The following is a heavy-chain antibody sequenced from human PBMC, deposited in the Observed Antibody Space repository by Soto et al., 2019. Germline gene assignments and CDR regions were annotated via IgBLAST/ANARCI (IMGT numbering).Heavy chain of an antibody. CDR1: GGSISNYY. D-gene: IGHD3-16*02. Sequence: SETLSFTCTVSGGSISNYYWSWIRQPPGKGLEWIGYIYYSGSTNYNPSLKSRVTISVDTSKNQFSLKLSSVTAADTAVYYCARRHGYTFDYWGQGTLVTVSS. CDR2: IYYSGST. J-gene: IGHJ4*02. CDR3: ARRHGYTFDY. V-gene: IGHV4-59*08.